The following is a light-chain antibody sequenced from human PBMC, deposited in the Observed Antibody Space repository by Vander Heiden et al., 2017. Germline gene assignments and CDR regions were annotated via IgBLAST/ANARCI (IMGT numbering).Light chain of an antibody. V-gene: IGKV4-1*01. CDR1: QSVLYSSNNKNY. CDR2: WAT. Sequence: DIVMTQSPDSLASSLGERATINCKSSQSVLYSSNNKNYLAWYQQKPGQPPKLLIYWATTRESGVPDRFSGSGSGTDFTLTISSLQDEDVAVYYCQQYYSTPRTFGQGTKVEIK. J-gene: IGKJ1*01. CDR3: QQYYSTPRT.